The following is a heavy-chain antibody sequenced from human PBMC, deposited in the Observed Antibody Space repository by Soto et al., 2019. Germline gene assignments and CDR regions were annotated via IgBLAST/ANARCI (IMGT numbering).Heavy chain of an antibody. J-gene: IGHJ5*02. CDR3: ARYYDFWSGYLNWFDP. Sequence: GASVKVSCKASGGTFSSYAISWVRQAPGQGLEWMGGIIPIFGTANYAQKFQGRVTITADKSTSTAYMELSSLRSKDTAVYYCARYYDFWSGYLNWFDPWGQGTLVTVSS. CDR2: IIPIFGTA. V-gene: IGHV1-69*06. CDR1: GGTFSSYA. D-gene: IGHD3-3*01.